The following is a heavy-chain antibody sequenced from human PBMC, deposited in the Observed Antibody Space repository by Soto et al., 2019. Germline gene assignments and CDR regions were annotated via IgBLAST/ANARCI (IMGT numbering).Heavy chain of an antibody. CDR1: GFTFTSYS. Sequence: RLSCAASGFTFTSYSMNWVRQAPGQGLEWVSYITSKSTTIKYADSVKGRFTVSRDNAKNSLYLQLNSLRDEDTAVYYCAREMGACSDSSCYPGPYDSWG. V-gene: IGHV3-48*02. J-gene: IGHJ5*01. CDR3: AREMGACSDSSCYPGPYDS. D-gene: IGHD2-2*01. CDR2: ITSKSTTI.